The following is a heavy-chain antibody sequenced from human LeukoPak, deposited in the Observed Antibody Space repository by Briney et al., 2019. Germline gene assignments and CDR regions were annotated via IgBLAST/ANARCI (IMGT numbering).Heavy chain of an antibody. V-gene: IGHV3-48*01. D-gene: IGHD5-12*01. Sequence: GGSLRLSCAASGFTFSSYAMNWVRQAPGKGLEWVSYISSSCTTIYYADSVEGRFTISRDNAKNTVYLQMNSLRADDTAVYYCAREGRGLVDYWGQGTLVTVSS. J-gene: IGHJ4*02. CDR3: AREGRGLVDY. CDR1: GFTFSSYA. CDR2: ISSSCTTI.